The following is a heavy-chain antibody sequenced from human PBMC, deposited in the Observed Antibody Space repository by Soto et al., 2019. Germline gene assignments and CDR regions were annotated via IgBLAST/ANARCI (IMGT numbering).Heavy chain of an antibody. CDR2: ISAYNGNT. CDR3: ARSEIAVAGRAFFY. CDR1: GYTFTIYG. J-gene: IGHJ4*02. D-gene: IGHD6-19*01. Sequence: GASVKVSCKASGYTFTIYGIIWVRQAPGQGLEWMGWISAYNGNTNYAQKLQGRVTMTTDTSTSTAYMELRSLRSDDTAVYYCARSEIAVAGRAFFYWGQGTLVTVSS. V-gene: IGHV1-18*01.